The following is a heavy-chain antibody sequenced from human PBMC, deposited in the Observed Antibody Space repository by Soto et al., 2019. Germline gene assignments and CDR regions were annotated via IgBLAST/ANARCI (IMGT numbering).Heavy chain of an antibody. J-gene: IGHJ4*02. D-gene: IGHD2-15*01. Sequence: VGSLRLSCAASGFTFSSYAMSWVRQAPGKGLEWVSAISGSGGSTYYADSVKGRFTISRDNSKNTLYLQMNSLRAEDTAVYYCAKDRCSGGSCYSGVDYWGQGTLVTVSS. CDR2: ISGSGGST. V-gene: IGHV3-23*01. CDR1: GFTFSSYA. CDR3: AKDRCSGGSCYSGVDY.